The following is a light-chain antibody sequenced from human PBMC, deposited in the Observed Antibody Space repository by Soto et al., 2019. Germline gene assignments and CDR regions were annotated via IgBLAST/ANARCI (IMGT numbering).Light chain of an antibody. CDR1: SSDVGGYNY. Sequence: QSVLTPPAPVSGSPGQSITISCTGTSSDVGGYNYVSWYQQHPGKAPKLMIYEVSNRPSGVSNRFSGSKSGNTASLTISGLQPEDEADYYCSSFTSSSTLYVFGTGTKVTVL. CDR2: EVS. J-gene: IGLJ1*01. CDR3: SSFTSSSTLYV. V-gene: IGLV2-14*01.